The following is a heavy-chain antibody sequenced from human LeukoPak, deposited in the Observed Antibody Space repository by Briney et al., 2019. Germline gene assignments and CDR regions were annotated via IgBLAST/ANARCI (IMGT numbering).Heavy chain of an antibody. CDR3: ARELYSGYDRGDWFDP. D-gene: IGHD5-12*01. CDR1: GFTFSSYW. CDR2: IKKDGSEK. J-gene: IGHJ5*02. Sequence: GGSLRLSCAASGFTFSSYWMSWVRQAPGKGLEWVANIKKDGSEKYYVDSVKGRFTISRDNAKNSLYLQMNSLRAEDTAVYYCARELYSGYDRGDWFDPWGQGTLVTVSS. V-gene: IGHV3-7*01.